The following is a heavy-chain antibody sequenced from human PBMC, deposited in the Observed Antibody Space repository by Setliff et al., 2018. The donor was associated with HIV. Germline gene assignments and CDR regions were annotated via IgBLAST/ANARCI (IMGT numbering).Heavy chain of an antibody. V-gene: IGHV3-7*01. CDR2: IKQDGSEK. Sequence: GGSLRPSCAASGFAFSNYWMSWVRQAPGKGLEWVANIKQDGSEKYYVDSVKGRFTISRDNAKNSLYLQMNSLRAEDTAVYYCARPQQWLTLGFDYWGQGTLVTVSS. J-gene: IGHJ4*02. CDR1: GFAFSNYW. CDR3: ARPQQWLTLGFDY. D-gene: IGHD6-19*01.